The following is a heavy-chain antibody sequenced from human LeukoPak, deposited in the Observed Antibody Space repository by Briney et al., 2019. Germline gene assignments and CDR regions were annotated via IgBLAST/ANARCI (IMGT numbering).Heavy chain of an antibody. V-gene: IGHV4-30-4*01. CDR1: GGSISSGDYY. CDR3: ARGIGYCSGGSCYSLSYWYFDL. CDR2: IYYSGST. Sequence: SETLSLTCTVSGGSISSGDYYWSWIRQPPGKGLEWIGYIYYSGSTYYNPSLKSRVTISVDTSKNQFSLKLSSVTAADTAVYYCARGIGYCSGGSCYSLSYWYFDLWGRGTLVTVSS. D-gene: IGHD2-15*01. J-gene: IGHJ2*01.